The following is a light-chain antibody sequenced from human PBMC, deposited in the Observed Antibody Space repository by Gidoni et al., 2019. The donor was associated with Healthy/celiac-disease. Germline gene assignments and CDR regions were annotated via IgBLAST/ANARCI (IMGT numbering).Light chain of an antibody. CDR1: QSVSSY. CDR3: QQRSNWPPIT. J-gene: IGKJ5*01. V-gene: IGKV3-11*01. CDR2: DAS. Sequence: IVLTPSPATLSLSPGERATLSCRASQSVSSYLAWYQQKPGQAPRLLIYDASNRATGIPARFSGSGSGTDFTITISSLEPEDFAVYYCQQRSNWPPITFGQGTRLEIK.